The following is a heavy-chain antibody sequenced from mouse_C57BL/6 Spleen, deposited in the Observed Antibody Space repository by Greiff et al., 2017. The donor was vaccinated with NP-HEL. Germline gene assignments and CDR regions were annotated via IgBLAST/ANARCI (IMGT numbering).Heavy chain of an antibody. CDR3: ARPGFDY. J-gene: IGHJ2*01. CDR2: ISSGSCTI. CDR1: GFTFSDYG. V-gene: IGHV5-17*01. Sequence: EVHLVESGGGLVKPGGSLKLSCAASGFTFSDYGMHWVRQAPEKGLEWVAYISSGSCTIYYADTVKGRFTISRDNAKNTLFLQMTSLRSEDTAMYYCARPGFDYWGQGTTLTVSS.